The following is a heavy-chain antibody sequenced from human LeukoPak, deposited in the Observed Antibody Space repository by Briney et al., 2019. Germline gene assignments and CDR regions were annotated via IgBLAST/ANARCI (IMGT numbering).Heavy chain of an antibody. CDR1: GFTFGSYA. V-gene: IGHV3-23*01. D-gene: IGHD3-10*01. Sequence: GGSLRPSCAASGFTFGSYAMRWVRQAPGKGLEWVSAISGSGGSTYYADSVKGRFTISRDNSKNTLYLQMSSLRAEDTAVYYCAKAMEYYDSGTYHAFDLWGRGTMVTVSS. CDR2: ISGSGGST. J-gene: IGHJ3*01. CDR3: AKAMEYYDSGTYHAFDL.